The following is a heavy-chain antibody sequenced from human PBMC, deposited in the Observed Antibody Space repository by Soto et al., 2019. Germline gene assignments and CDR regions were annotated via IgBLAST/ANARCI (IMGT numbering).Heavy chain of an antibody. D-gene: IGHD6-6*01. CDR3: AGSKYSSSSGLGYYYGMDV. V-gene: IGHV1-69*13. CDR2: IIPIFGTA. J-gene: IGHJ6*02. CDR1: GGTFSSYA. Sequence: ASVKVSCKASGGTFSSYAISWVRQAPGQGLEWMGGIIPIFGTANYAQKSQGRVTITADESTSTAYMELSSLRSEDTAVYYCAGSKYSSSSGLGYYYGMDVWGQGTTVTVSS.